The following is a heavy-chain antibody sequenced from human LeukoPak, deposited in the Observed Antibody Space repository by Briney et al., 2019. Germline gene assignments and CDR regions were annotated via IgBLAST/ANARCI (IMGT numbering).Heavy chain of an antibody. J-gene: IGHJ4*02. CDR2: IYSGGRT. V-gene: IGHV3-66*01. Sequence: GGSLRLSCAASGFTVSSNSMSWVRQAPGKGLEGVSVIYSGGRTYHADSVKGRFTISRDNSKNTLYLQMNSLRAEDTAVYYCARDVGWNYFDYWGQGTLVTVSS. CDR1: GFTVSSNS. CDR3: ARDVGWNYFDY. D-gene: IGHD6-19*01.